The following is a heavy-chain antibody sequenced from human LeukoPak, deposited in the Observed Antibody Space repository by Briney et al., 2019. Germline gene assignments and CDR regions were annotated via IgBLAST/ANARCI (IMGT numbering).Heavy chain of an antibody. D-gene: IGHD6-6*01. J-gene: IGHJ3*02. CDR1: GGSPRAFV. CDR3: ARVRDLVKRGLDAFDI. CDR2: VYYSGST. Sequence: SETLSLTCTVSGGSPRAFVWSSIGQPPGKGLEWIGYVYYSGSTNYNPSLKSRVTISVDTSKKQFSLKLSSATAADTAVYYCARVRDLVKRGLDAFDIWGQGTMVTVSS. V-gene: IGHV4-59*01.